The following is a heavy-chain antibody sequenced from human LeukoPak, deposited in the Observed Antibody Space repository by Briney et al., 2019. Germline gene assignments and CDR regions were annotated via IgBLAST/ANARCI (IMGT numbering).Heavy chain of an antibody. CDR2: INPSAGST. J-gene: IGHJ4*02. Sequence: ASVKVSCKASGYTFSTYYMHWVRQAPGQGLEWMGIINPSAGSTTYAQKFQGKVTMTRDTSISTAYMELSRLRSDDTAVYYCARRGWVQGSSFDYWGQGTLVTVSS. D-gene: IGHD3-10*01. CDR3: ARRGWVQGSSFDY. V-gene: IGHV1-46*01. CDR1: GYTFSTYY.